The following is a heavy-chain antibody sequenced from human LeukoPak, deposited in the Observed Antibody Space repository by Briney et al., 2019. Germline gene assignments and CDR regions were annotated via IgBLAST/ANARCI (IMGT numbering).Heavy chain of an antibody. D-gene: IGHD2-2*01. J-gene: IGHJ3*02. CDR1: GGSFSGYY. CDR3: ARGPPDCSSTSCYAFDAFDI. V-gene: IGHV4-34*01. CDR2: INHSGST. Sequence: SETLSLTCAVYGGSFSGYYWTWIRQPPEKGLEWIGEINHSGSTKFNPSFKSRVTMSVDTSKNQLSLELSSVTAADTAVYYCARGPPDCSSTSCYAFDAFDIWGQGTMVTVSS.